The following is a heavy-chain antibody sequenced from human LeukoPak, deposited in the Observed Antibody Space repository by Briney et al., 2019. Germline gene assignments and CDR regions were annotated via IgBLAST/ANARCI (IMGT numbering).Heavy chain of an antibody. J-gene: IGHJ4*02. CDR1: GGSFSGYY. CDR2: INHSGST. V-gene: IGHV4-34*01. Sequence: SETLSLTCAVYGGSFSGYYWSWIRQPPGKGLEWIGEINHSGSTNYNPSLKSRVTISVDTSKNQFSLKLSSVTAADTAVYYCARGDSSGWYYFDYWGQGTLVTVSS. D-gene: IGHD6-19*01. CDR3: ARGDSSGWYYFDY.